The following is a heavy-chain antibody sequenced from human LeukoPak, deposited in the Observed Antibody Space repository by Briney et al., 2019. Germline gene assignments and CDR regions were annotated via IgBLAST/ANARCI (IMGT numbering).Heavy chain of an antibody. V-gene: IGHV4-39*01. CDR3: ARRAPYSYEWSTLDY. J-gene: IGHJ4*02. CDR1: GGSISSSSYY. CDR2: IYYSGST. D-gene: IGHD5-18*01. Sequence: SEALSLTCTVSGGSISSSSYYWGWIRQPPGKGLEWIGSIYYSGSTYYNPSLKSRVTISVDTSKNQFSLKLSSVTAADTAVYYCARRAPYSYEWSTLDYWGQGTLVSVSS.